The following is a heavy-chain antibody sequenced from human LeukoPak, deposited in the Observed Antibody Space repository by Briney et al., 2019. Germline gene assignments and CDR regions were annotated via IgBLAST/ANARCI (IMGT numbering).Heavy chain of an antibody. CDR3: ARGQRGSYYYYYMDA. CDR2: IYTSGST. Sequence: SETLSLTCTVSGGSISSYYWSWIRQPAGKGLEWIGRIYTSGSTNYNPSLKSRVTTSVDTSKNQFSLKLSSVTAADTAVYYCARGQRGSYYYYYMDAWGKGTTVTVSS. J-gene: IGHJ6*03. CDR1: GGSISSYY. V-gene: IGHV4-4*07.